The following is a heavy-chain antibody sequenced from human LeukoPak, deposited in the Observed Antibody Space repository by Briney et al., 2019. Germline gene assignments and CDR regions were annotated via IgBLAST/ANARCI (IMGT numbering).Heavy chain of an antibody. D-gene: IGHD3-22*01. J-gene: IGHJ4*02. Sequence: SETLSLTCTVSGGSISNYYWSWIRQPAGKGLEWIGLIYARGNTNYNPSLKSRVTMSIDTSKNQFSLKLTSVTAADTAVYYCARTPIYYFDNSGYYNWGQGTLVTVSS. CDR2: IYARGNT. V-gene: IGHV4-4*07. CDR1: GGSISNYY. CDR3: ARTPIYYFDNSGYYN.